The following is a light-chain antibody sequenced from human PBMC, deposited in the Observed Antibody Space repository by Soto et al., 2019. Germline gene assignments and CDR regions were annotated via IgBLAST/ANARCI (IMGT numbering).Light chain of an antibody. J-gene: IGLJ2*01. CDR2: GVS. Sequence: QSALTQPASLSGSPGQSITISCTGTSSDVGGYNYVSWYQQHPGKAPRLMIYGVSNRPFGVSSRFSGSKSGNTASLTISGLQSEDEADYYCNSYASVNSPVLFGGGTKLHRP. CDR3: NSYASVNSPVL. V-gene: IGLV2-14*03. CDR1: SSDVGGYNY.